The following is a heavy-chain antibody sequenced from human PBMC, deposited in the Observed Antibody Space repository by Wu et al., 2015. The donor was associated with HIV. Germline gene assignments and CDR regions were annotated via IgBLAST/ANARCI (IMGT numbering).Heavy chain of an antibody. CDR1: GYTFTDNY. CDR3: TKDYGIVGSTLPEYFQH. Sequence: QVQLVQSGAEVKKPGASVKVSCKTSGYTFTDNYIYWVRQAPGQGLEWMGWINPNSGGSKSPQKFQGRVTMTRDTSVSTVYLELTRLKFDDTAIYYCTKDYGIVGSTLPEYFQHWGQGTLVTVSS. CDR2: INPNSGGS. D-gene: IGHD1-26*01. V-gene: IGHV1-2*02. J-gene: IGHJ1*01.